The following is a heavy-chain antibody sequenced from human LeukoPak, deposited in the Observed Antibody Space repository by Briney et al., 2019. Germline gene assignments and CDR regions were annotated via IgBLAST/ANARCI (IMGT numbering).Heavy chain of an antibody. CDR2: IWCDGSNK. Sequence: GRSLRLSCAASGFTFSSYGMHWVRQAPGKGLEWVAVIWCDGSNKYYADSVKGRFTISRDNSKNTLYLQMNSLRAEDTAVYYCAKRNSDGDYVDYWGQGTLVTVSS. CDR1: GFTFSSYG. J-gene: IGHJ4*02. CDR3: AKRNSDGDYVDY. V-gene: IGHV3-33*06. D-gene: IGHD4-17*01.